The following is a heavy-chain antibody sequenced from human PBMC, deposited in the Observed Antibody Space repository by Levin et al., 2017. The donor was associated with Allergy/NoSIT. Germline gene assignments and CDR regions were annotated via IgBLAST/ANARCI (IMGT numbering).Heavy chain of an antibody. CDR1: GGSFSGYY. J-gene: IGHJ4*02. CDR2: INHSGST. D-gene: IGHD3-22*01. Sequence: ASETLSLTCAVYGGSFSGYYWSWIRQPPGKGLEWIGQINHSGSTSYNPSLKSRVTISVDTSKNQFSLKLTSVTAADTAVYYCARGAYYFDDSGHHYWGQGTLVTVSS. CDR3: ARGAYYFDDSGHHY. V-gene: IGHV4-34*01.